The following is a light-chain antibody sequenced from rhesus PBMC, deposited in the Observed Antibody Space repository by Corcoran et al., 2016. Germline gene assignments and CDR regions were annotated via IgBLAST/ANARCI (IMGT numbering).Light chain of an antibody. CDR3: QQYYSTPLT. CDR1: QSLLYSSNNMNY. Sequence: DIVMTQSPDSLAVSLGQRVTINCKSSQSLLYSSNNMNYLAWYQQKPGQAPKLLIYWASTRESGVPNRFSGSGSGTDFTLTISGLQAEDVAVYYCQQYYSTPLTCGGGTKVEIK. CDR2: WAS. J-gene: IGKJ4*01. V-gene: IGKV4-1*01.